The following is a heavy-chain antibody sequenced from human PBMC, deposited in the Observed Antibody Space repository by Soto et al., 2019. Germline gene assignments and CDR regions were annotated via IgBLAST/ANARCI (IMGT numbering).Heavy chain of an antibody. CDR2: ISTRSQYI. V-gene: IGHV3-21*04. CDR3: AKDNGNYGSGSFSH. CDR1: GFTFSAYN. Sequence: EVQLVESGGGLVKPAESLRLSCVGSGFTFSAYNINWVRQAPGKGLEWVSSISTRSQYIYQPVSMKGRVTISRDYSKTTVFLQMNSLRAEDTAVYFCAKDNGNYGSGSFSHWGQGTLVTVSS. D-gene: IGHD3-10*01. J-gene: IGHJ4*02.